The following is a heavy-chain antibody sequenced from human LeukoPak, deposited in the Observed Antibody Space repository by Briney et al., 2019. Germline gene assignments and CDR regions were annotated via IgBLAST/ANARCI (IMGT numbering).Heavy chain of an antibody. Sequence: GASVKVSRKVSGYTPTELSMHWVRQAPGQGLEWMGWINPNSGGTNYAQKFQGRVTMTRDTSISTAYMELSGLRSDDTAVYYCASGPGYSSGWAVYGTSYYMDVWGKGTTVTVSS. CDR1: GYTPTELS. CDR2: INPNSGGT. V-gene: IGHV1-2*02. CDR3: ASGPGYSSGWAVYGTSYYMDV. D-gene: IGHD6-19*01. J-gene: IGHJ6*03.